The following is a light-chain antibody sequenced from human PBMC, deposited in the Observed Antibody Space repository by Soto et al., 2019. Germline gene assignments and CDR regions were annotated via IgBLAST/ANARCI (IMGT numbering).Light chain of an antibody. CDR3: SSYAGSDNFVL. CDR2: EVI. CDR1: SSDVGGYNF. V-gene: IGLV2-8*01. Sequence: QSALSQPPSASGSPGQSVTISRTGSSSDVGGYNFVSWYQHLPGKAPKLMIYEVIQRPSGVPDRFSGSKSGNTASLTVSGLQAEDEADYYCSSYAGSDNFVLFGGGTKVTVL. J-gene: IGLJ2*01.